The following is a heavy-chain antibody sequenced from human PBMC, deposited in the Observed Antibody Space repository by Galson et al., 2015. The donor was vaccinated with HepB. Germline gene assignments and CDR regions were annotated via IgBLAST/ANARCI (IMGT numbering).Heavy chain of an antibody. CDR3: ARVGGEKWFGELSLGY. Sequence: SLRLSCAASGFTVSSNYMSWVRQAPGKGLEWVSVIYSGGSTYYADSVKGRFTISRHNSKNTLYLQMNSLRAEDTAVYYCARVGGEKWFGELSLGYWGQGTLVTVSS. D-gene: IGHD3-10*01. CDR1: GFTVSSNY. V-gene: IGHV3-53*04. CDR2: IYSGGST. J-gene: IGHJ4*02.